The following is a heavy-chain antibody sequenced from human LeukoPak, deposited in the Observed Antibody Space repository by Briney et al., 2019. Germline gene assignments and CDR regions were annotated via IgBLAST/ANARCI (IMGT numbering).Heavy chain of an antibody. CDR2: ITHSGST. V-gene: IGHV4-39*07. CDR1: GGSISSSSYY. Sequence: SETLSLTCTVSGGSISSSSYYWGWIRQPPGKGLEWIGEITHSGSTNYSPSLKSRVTISVDTSKNQFSLKLTSVTAADTAVYYCARARESVAIDYWGQGTRVTVSS. CDR3: ARARESVAIDY. D-gene: IGHD5-12*01. J-gene: IGHJ4*02.